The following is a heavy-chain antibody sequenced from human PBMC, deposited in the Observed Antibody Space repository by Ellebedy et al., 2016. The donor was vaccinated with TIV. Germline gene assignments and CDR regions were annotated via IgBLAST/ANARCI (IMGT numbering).Heavy chain of an antibody. CDR2: ISWNSGSI. V-gene: IGHV3-9*01. CDR3: AKQYSGSYYGAFY. CDR1: GFTFDDYA. D-gene: IGHD1-26*01. Sequence: GGSLRLSXAASGFTFDDYAMHWVRQAPGKGLEWVSGISWNSGSIGYADSVKGRFTISRDNAKNSLYLQMNSLRAEDTALYYCAKQYSGSYYGAFYWGQGTLVTVSS. J-gene: IGHJ4*02.